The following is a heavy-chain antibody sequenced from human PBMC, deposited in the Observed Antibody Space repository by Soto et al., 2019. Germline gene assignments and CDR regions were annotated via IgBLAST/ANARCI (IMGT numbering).Heavy chain of an antibody. CDR2: FDPEDGET. J-gene: IGHJ6*02. Sequence: ASVKVSCKVSGYTLTELSMHWVRQAPGKGLEWMGGFDPEDGETIYAQKFQGRVTMTEDTSTDTAYMELSSLRSEDTAVYYCATDLAGYGYMVRYGMDVWGQGTTVTVSS. CDR3: ATDLAGYGYMVRYGMDV. D-gene: IGHD2-8*02. CDR1: GYTLTELS. V-gene: IGHV1-24*01.